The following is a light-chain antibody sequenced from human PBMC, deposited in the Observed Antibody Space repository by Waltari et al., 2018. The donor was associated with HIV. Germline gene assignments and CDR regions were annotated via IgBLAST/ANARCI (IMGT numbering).Light chain of an antibody. J-gene: IGLJ2*01. CDR3: QSADSSGSLLV. CDR1: SLPKQY. V-gene: IGLV3-25*03. Sequence: ELKQPPAVSVSPGQTARITCSGDSLPKQYVYWHQQKPGLAPILLIYKDVERPSGIPGRFSGSSSGTTVTLTVSGVQAQDEADYFCQSADSSGSLLVFGGGTKLIVL. CDR2: KDV.